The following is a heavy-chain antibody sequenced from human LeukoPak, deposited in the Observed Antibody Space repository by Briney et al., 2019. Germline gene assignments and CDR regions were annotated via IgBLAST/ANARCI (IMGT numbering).Heavy chain of an antibody. CDR3: ARGSHCLDYYGSP. Sequence: SETLSLTCAVYGGSFSGYYWSWIRQPPGKGLEWIGEINHSGSTNYNPSLKSRVTISVDTSKNQFSLKLSSVTAADTAVYYCARGSHCLDYYGSPWGQGTLVTVSS. CDR1: GGSFSGYY. D-gene: IGHD3-10*01. CDR2: INHSGST. V-gene: IGHV4-34*01. J-gene: IGHJ5*02.